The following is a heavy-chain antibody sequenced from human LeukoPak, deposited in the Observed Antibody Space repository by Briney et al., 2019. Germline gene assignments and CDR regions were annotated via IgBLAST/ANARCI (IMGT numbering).Heavy chain of an antibody. CDR2: IYHSGST. J-gene: IGHJ4*02. CDR3: ARGRYSYGPNDY. V-gene: IGHV4-30-2*01. Sequence: PSETLSLTCAVSGGSISSGGYSWSWIRQPPGKGLEWIGYIYHSGSTYYNPSLKSRVTISVDRSKNQFSLKLSSVTAADTAVYYCARGRYSYGPNDYWGQGTLVTVSS. CDR1: GGSISSGGYS. D-gene: IGHD5-18*01.